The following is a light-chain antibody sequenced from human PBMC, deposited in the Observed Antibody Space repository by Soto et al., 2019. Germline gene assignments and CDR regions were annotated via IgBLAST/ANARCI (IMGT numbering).Light chain of an antibody. Sequence: EIVLTQSPGTLSLSPGERATLSCRASQSVSSSYLAWYQQKPGQAPRLLIYCASNRATGIPDRFSGSGSGTDFTLTISRLEPEDFAVYYCQQYGSSPRTFGQGTRLEIK. CDR1: QSVSSSY. CDR2: CAS. CDR3: QQYGSSPRT. J-gene: IGKJ5*01. V-gene: IGKV3-20*01.